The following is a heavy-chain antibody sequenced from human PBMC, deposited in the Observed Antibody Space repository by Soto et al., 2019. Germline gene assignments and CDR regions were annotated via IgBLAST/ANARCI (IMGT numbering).Heavy chain of an antibody. J-gene: IGHJ3*02. V-gene: IGHV3-23*01. CDR3: AREEFTIFGTAPNDFDI. CDR2: ISGSGGST. D-gene: IGHD3-3*01. Sequence: GGSLRLSCAASGFTFSSYAMSWVRQAPGKGLEWVSAISGSGGSTYYADSVEGRFTISRDNSKNTLYLQMNSLRAEDTAVYYCAREEFTIFGTAPNDFDIWGQGTLVTVS. CDR1: GFTFSSYA.